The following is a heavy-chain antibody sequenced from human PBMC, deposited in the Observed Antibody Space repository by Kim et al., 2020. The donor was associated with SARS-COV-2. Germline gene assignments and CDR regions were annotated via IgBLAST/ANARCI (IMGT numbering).Heavy chain of an antibody. CDR2: IYFSNNSWTT. CDR1: GASISTSDSY. Sequence: SETLSLTCSVSGASISTSDSYWGWVRQPPGQGLECIGNIYFSNNSWTTYYNPSLKSRVTISVDTSKNQFSLRLTSVTAADTAVYYCARPKQWMAYPYF. J-gene: IGHJ4*01. V-gene: IGHV4-39*01. CDR3: ARPKQWMAYPYF. D-gene: IGHD6-19*01.